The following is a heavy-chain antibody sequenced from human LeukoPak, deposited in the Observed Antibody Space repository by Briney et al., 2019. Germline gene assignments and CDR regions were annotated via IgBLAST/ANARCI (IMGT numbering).Heavy chain of an antibody. Sequence: SETLSLTCTVSGGSITNYYWNWIRQPPGKGLEWIGYVFYSGSTNYNPSLKSRVTISVDTSKNQFSLKVTSVTAADTALYYCARDAVTYDAFDIWGQGAMVTVSS. CDR3: ARDAVTYDAFDI. V-gene: IGHV4-59*01. D-gene: IGHD2-21*02. J-gene: IGHJ3*02. CDR1: GGSITNYY. CDR2: VFYSGST.